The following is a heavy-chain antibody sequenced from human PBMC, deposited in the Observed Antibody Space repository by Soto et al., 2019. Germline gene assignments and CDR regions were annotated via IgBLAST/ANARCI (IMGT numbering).Heavy chain of an antibody. D-gene: IGHD3-10*01. V-gene: IGHV1-69*13. Sequence: SVEVSCKASGGTFSSYAISWVRQAPGQGLEWMGGIIPIFGTANYAQKFQGRVTITADESTSTAYMELSSLRSEDTAVYYCAKADYYGSGTPTWWFDPWGQGTLVTVSS. CDR1: GGTFSSYA. J-gene: IGHJ5*02. CDR3: AKADYYGSGTPTWWFDP. CDR2: IIPIFGTA.